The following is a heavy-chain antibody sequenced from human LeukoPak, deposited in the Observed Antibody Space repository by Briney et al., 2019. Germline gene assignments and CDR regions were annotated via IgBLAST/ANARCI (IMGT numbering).Heavy chain of an antibody. CDR1: GGSFSGYY. CDR2: INHSGST. Sequence: SETLSLTCAVYGGSFSGYYWSWIRQPPGKGLEWIGEINHSGSTNYNPSLKSRVTISVDTSKNQFSLKLSPVTAADTAVYYCGGGNRVGYYYYMDVWGKGTTVTVSS. J-gene: IGHJ6*03. V-gene: IGHV4-34*01. CDR3: GGGNRVGYYYYMDV. D-gene: IGHD4-23*01.